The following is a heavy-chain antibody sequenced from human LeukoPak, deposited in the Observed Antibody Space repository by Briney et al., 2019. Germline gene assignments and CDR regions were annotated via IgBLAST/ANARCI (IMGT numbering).Heavy chain of an antibody. CDR3: ARTIYDILTGYYYFDY. D-gene: IGHD3-9*01. Sequence: ASVKVSCKASGYTFTGYYMHWVRQAPGQGLEWMGIINPSGGSTSYAQKFQGRVTMTRDMSTSTVYMELSSLRSEDAAVYYCARTIYDILTGYYYFDYWGQGTLVTVSS. V-gene: IGHV1-46*01. CDR2: INPSGGST. CDR1: GYTFTGYY. J-gene: IGHJ4*02.